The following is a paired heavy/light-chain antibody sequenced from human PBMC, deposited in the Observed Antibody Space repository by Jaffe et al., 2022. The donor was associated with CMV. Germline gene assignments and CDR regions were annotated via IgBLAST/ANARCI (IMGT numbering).Light chain of an antibody. V-gene: IGLV2-11*01. CDR3: CSYAGNSQV. Sequence: QSALTQPRSVSGSPGQSVTISCTGTSSDVGGYNYVSWYQQHPGKAPKLMIYDVSKRPSGVPDRFSGSKSGNTASLTISGLQAEDEADYYCCSYAGNSQVFGTGTKVTVL. CDR1: SSDVGGYNY. J-gene: IGLJ1*01. CDR2: DVS.
Heavy chain of an antibody. J-gene: IGHJ6*04. CDR2: IYSGGST. CDR3: ARETRSVSSLWSPERRLQDV. CDR1: GFTVSSNY. D-gene: IGHD1-1*01. V-gene: IGHV3-66*01. Sequence: EVQLVESGGGLVQPGGSLRLSCAASGFTVSSNYMSWVRQAPGKGLEWVSVIYSGGSTYYADSVKGRFTISRDNSKNTLYLQMNSLRAEDTAVYYCARETRSVSSLWSPERRLQDVWGKGTTVTVSS.